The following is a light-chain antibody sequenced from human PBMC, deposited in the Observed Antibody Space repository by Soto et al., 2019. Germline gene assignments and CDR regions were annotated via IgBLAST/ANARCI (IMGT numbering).Light chain of an antibody. CDR1: QSIGRN. CDR3: QQSYNPPWT. CDR2: AAS. Sequence: DIQLTQSPSSLSASVGDRVTITCRSSQSIGRNLTWYLQRPGKAPKLLFYAASHLQTGVPSKFSGGGSGTAFTLTISSLQHEDSATYYCQQSYNPPWTFGQGTKVDIK. V-gene: IGKV1-39*01. J-gene: IGKJ1*01.